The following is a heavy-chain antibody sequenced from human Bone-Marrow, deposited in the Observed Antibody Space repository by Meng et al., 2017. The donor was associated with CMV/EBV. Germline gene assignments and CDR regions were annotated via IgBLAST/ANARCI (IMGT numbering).Heavy chain of an antibody. CDR2: ISAYNGNT. V-gene: IGHV1-18*01. CDR3: ARASGPAIYQLLSIY. D-gene: IGHD2-2*01. Sequence: ASVKVSCKASGYTFTSYGISWVRQAPGQGLEWMGWISAYNGNTNYAQKLQGRVTMTTDTSTSTAYMEVKSLRSDDTAVYYCARASGPAIYQLLSIYWGQGTLVTVSS. CDR1: GYTFTSYG. J-gene: IGHJ4*02.